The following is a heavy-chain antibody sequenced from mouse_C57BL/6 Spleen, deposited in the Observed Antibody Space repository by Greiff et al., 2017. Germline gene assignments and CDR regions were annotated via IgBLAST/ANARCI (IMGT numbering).Heavy chain of an antibody. CDR1: GFTFSDYG. J-gene: IGHJ4*01. CDR2: ISSGSSTI. V-gene: IGHV5-17*01. Sequence: DVHLVESGGGLVKPGGSLKLSCAASGFTFSDYGMHWVRQAPEKGLEWVAYISSGSSTIYYADTVKGRFTISRDNAKNTLFLQMTSLRSEDTAMYYCARSLTGTSAMDYWGQGTSVTVSS. D-gene: IGHD4-1*01. CDR3: ARSLTGTSAMDY.